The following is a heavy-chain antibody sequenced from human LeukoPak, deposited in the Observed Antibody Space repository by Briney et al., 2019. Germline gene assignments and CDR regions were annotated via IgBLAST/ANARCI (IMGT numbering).Heavy chain of an antibody. Sequence: GGSLRLSCAASGFTFSSYIMSLVRQAPGKGLEGVSSISSSSRYIYYADSVQGRFTTSRDNAKNSLYLQMNSLRAEDTAVYYCARVRIQPGNEFDYWGQGTLVTVS. J-gene: IGHJ4*02. CDR1: GFTFSSYI. D-gene: IGHD5-18*01. CDR3: ARVRIQPGNEFDY. V-gene: IGHV3-21*01. CDR2: ISSSSRYI.